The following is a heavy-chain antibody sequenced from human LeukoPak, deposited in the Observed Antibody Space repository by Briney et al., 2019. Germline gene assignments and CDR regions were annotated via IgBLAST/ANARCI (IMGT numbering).Heavy chain of an antibody. V-gene: IGHV3-9*01. Sequence: GGSLRLSCAASGFTFDDYAMHWVRQAPGKGLEWVSGISWNSGSIGYADSVKGRFTISRDNAKNSLYLQINSLRAEDTALYYCAKDKGSHDYMDVWGKGTTVTVSS. CDR3: AKDKGSHDYMDV. CDR1: GFTFDDYA. D-gene: IGHD2-15*01. CDR2: ISWNSGSI. J-gene: IGHJ6*03.